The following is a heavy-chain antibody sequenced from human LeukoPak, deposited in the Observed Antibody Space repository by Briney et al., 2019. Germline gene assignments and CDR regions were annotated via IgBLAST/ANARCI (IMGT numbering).Heavy chain of an antibody. CDR3: ARDRERPFPSMYYYGSQFDY. CDR2: IIPIFGTA. V-gene: IGHV1-69*13. Sequence: ASVKVSCKASGGTFSSYAISRVRQAPGQGLEWMGGIIPIFGTANYAQNFQGRVTITADESTSTAYMELSSLRSEDTAVYYCARDRERPFPSMYYYGSQFDYWGQGTLVTVSS. J-gene: IGHJ4*02. CDR1: GGTFSSYA. D-gene: IGHD3-10*01.